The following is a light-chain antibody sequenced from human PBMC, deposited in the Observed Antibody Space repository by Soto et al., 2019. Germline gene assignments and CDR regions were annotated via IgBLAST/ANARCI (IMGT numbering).Light chain of an antibody. CDR3: QQYNNYPRT. J-gene: IGKJ3*01. CDR2: VAS. CDR1: QSISRY. V-gene: IGKV1-39*01. Sequence: DIQMTQSPSSLSASVGDRVTITCRASQSISRYLNWYQQKPGKAPNLLIYVASSLQSEVPSRFSGSGSGTDFTLTISNLQPDDFATYFCQQYNNYPRTFGPGTKVDIK.